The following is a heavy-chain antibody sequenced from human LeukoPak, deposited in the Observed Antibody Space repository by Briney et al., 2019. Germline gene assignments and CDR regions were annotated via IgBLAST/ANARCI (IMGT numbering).Heavy chain of an antibody. V-gene: IGHV4-34*01. Sequence: SETLSLTCAVYGGSFSGYYWSWIRQPPGKGLEWIGEINHSGSTNYNPSLKSRVTISVDTSKNQFSLKLSSVTAADTAVYYCARVAGDYGDSWFDPWGQGTLVTVSS. CDR1: GGSFSGYY. CDR2: INHSGST. D-gene: IGHD4-17*01. J-gene: IGHJ5*02. CDR3: ARVAGDYGDSWFDP.